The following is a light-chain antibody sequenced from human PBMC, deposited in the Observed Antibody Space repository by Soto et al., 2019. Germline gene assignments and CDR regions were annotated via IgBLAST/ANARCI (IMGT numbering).Light chain of an antibody. CDR2: RNH. CDR3: AAWDDSLRAVV. V-gene: IGLV1-44*01. CDR1: RSNVGTYA. J-gene: IGLJ2*01. Sequence: QSVLTQSPSASATPGQRVTMSCSGTRSNVGTYAVNWYQQLPGTAPTLLIFRNHQRPSGVPDRFSGSKSGTSASLAISAPQSVDEADYYCAAWDDSLRAVVFGGGTKLTVL.